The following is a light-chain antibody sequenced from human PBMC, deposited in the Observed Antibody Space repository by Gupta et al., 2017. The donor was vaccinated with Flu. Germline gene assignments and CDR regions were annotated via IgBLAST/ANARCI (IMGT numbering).Light chain of an antibody. CDR2: EVS. J-gene: IGLJ1*01. V-gene: IGLV2-18*02. CDR3: SSYTTSYTFV. Sequence: QSALIPTLSTSGSAGQSVTTPSTAPGSDVGTDNRVSWYRQPPGTAPKLIIYEVSNRPSGVPDRFSGSKSGNTASLTISGLQGEDEADYYCSSYTTSYTFVFGTGTKVTVL. CDR1: GSDVGTDNR.